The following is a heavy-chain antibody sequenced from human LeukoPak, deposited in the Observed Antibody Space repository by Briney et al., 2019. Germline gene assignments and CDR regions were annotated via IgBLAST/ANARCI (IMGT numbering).Heavy chain of an antibody. V-gene: IGHV3-48*03. Sequence: PGGSLRLSCAASGFTFSSYEMNWVRQAPGKGLEWVSYISSSGSTIYYADSVKGRFTISRDNAKNSLYLQMNSLRAEDTAVYYCARLSYSSSWYWTTNYYYYYMDVWGKGTTVTVSS. CDR1: GFTFSSYE. CDR2: ISSSGSTI. CDR3: ARLSYSSSWYWTTNYYYYYMDV. D-gene: IGHD6-13*01. J-gene: IGHJ6*03.